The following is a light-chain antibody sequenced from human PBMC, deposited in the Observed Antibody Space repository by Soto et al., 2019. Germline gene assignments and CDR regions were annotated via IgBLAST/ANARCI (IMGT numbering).Light chain of an antibody. CDR3: SSYAGSSTYV. V-gene: IGLV2-23*01. CDR1: SNDVGSHNL. Sequence: QSVLTQPASVSGSPGQSITISCTGTSNDVGSHNLVSWYQQHPGRAPKLMIYEGTKRPSGVSDRFSGSKSGNTASLTISGLQPEDEADYYCSSYAGSSTYVFGTGTKVIVL. J-gene: IGLJ1*01. CDR2: EGT.